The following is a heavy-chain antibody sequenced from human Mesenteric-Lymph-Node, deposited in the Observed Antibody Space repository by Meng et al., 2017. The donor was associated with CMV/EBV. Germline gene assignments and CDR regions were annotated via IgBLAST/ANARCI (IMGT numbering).Heavy chain of an antibody. J-gene: IGHJ4*02. CDR2: IVSSGSDM. Sequence: LSLTCAVYGGSFSGYYWSWIRQPPGKGLEWVSLIVSSGSDMFYADSVRGRFTISRDNAKNSLYLQMNSLRVEDTAMYYCVRDNDFSNYYWGLGTLVTVSS. CDR3: VRDNDFSNYY. V-gene: IGHV3-11*04. D-gene: IGHD4-11*01. CDR1: GGSFSGYY.